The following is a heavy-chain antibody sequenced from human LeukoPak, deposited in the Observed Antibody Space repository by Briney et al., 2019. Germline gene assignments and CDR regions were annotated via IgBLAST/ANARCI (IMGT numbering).Heavy chain of an antibody. J-gene: IGHJ4*02. CDR2: INANNGDT. Sequence: ASVKVSCKASGYTFTTYGISWVRQAPGQGLEWMGWINANNGDTHYAQKLQGRITMTTDTSTSTVYMELRSLRSDDTAVYHCTRDFVLLTSYDVFENWGQGTLVTVSS. CDR1: GYTFTTYG. D-gene: IGHD3-3*01. CDR3: TRDFVLLTSYDVFEN. V-gene: IGHV1-18*01.